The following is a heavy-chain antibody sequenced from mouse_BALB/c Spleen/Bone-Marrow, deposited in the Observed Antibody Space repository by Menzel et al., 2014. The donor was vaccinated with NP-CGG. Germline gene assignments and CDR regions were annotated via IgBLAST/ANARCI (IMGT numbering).Heavy chain of an antibody. J-gene: IGHJ1*01. CDR3: TRSNYGYWYFDV. Sequence: QVQLQQSGAELVKPGASVKLSCKASGYTFTSYYMYWVRQRPGQGLEWIGEINPINGGTKISEKFKSRATLTVDKSSSPAFMQLSTPTSEDSAVYYCTRSNYGYWYFDVWGAGTSVTVSS. CDR2: INPINGGT. D-gene: IGHD1-1*01. CDR1: GYTFTSYY. V-gene: IGHV1S81*02.